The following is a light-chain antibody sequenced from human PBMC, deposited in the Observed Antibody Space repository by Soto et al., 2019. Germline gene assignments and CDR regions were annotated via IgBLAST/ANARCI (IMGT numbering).Light chain of an antibody. CDR2: EVS. Sequence: QSVLTQPASVSGSPGQSITISCTGTSSDVGSYNLVSWYQQLPGKAPKLMIYEVSKRPSGVSNRFSGSKSGNTASLTISGLQAEDEADYYCCSYAGSYVFGTGTKVTVL. CDR1: SSDVGSYNL. J-gene: IGLJ1*01. V-gene: IGLV2-23*02. CDR3: CSYAGSYV.